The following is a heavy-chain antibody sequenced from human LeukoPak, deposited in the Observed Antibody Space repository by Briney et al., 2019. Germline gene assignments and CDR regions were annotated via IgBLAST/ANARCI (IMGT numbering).Heavy chain of an antibody. J-gene: IGHJ1*01. CDR1: GGTSSSYA. CDR3: ARDVRYYGSGRQGYFQH. D-gene: IGHD3-10*01. V-gene: IGHV1-69*13. CDR2: IIPIFGTA. Sequence: ASVKVSCKASGGTSSSYAISWVRQAPGQGLEWMGGIIPIFGTANYAQKFQGRVTITADDSTSTAYMELSSLRSEDTAVYYCARDVRYYGSGRQGYFQHWGQGTLVTVSS.